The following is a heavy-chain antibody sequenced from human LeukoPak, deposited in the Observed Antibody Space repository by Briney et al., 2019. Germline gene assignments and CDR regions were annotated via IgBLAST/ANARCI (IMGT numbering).Heavy chain of an antibody. CDR3: AKDWGIVAGGGIDY. V-gene: IGHV3-30*18. J-gene: IGHJ4*02. Sequence: GRSLRLSCAASGFTFSSYGMHWVRQAPGKGLEWVAVISYDGTNKYYADSVKGRFTISRDKSKNTLYLQMNSLRAEDTAVYYCAKDWGIVAGGGIDYWGQGTLITVSS. CDR1: GFTFSSYG. D-gene: IGHD6-13*01. CDR2: ISYDGTNK.